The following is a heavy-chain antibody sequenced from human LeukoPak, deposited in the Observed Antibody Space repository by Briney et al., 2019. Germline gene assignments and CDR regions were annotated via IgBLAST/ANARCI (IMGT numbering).Heavy chain of an antibody. Sequence: PSETLSLTCVVYGGSFSGYYWSWIRQPPGKGLEWIGEINHSGSTNYNPSLKSRVTISVDTSKNQFSLKLSSVTAADTAVYYCARGRRGYYYGSGSSISLPNFDYWGQGTLVTVSS. CDR2: INHSGST. J-gene: IGHJ4*02. CDR1: GGSFSGYY. V-gene: IGHV4-34*01. CDR3: ARGRRGYYYGSGSSISLPNFDY. D-gene: IGHD3-10*01.